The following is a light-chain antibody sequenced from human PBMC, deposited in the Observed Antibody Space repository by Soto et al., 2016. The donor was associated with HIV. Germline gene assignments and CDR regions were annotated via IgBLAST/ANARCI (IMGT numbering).Light chain of an antibody. V-gene: IGKV1-9*01. J-gene: IGKJ4*01. Sequence: DIQLTQSPSFVSASVGDRVAISCRASQGISTYLAWYQHKPGKAPKLLISVASTLQSGVPSRFSASGSGTEFTLTIGSLQPEDFATYYCQQLNSYPPTFGGGTKVEIK. CDR1: QGISTY. CDR2: VAS. CDR3: QQLNSYPPT.